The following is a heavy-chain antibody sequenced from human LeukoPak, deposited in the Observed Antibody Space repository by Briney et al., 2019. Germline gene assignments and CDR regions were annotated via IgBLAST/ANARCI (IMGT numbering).Heavy chain of an antibody. CDR3: ARIEVAGIIVGAFDI. V-gene: IGHV3-30*02. J-gene: IGHJ3*02. D-gene: IGHD6-19*01. CDR1: GFIFSSYG. CDR2: IRYDGSRK. Sequence: GGSLRLSCAASGFIFSSYGMHWVRQAPDKGLEWVAFIRYDGSRKYYADSVKGRFTISRDNSKNTLYLQMNSLRAEDTAVYYCARIEVAGIIVGAFDIWGQGTMVTVSS.